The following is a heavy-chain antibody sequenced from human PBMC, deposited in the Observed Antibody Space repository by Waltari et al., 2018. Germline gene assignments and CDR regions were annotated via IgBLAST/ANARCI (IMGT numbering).Heavy chain of an antibody. CDR1: GFDFSDYA. Sequence: EVRLAESGGGLVKPGGSLRLPCTASGFDFSDYAMNWVRQAPGTGLEWVSSIGGTHSNIFYADSVKGRFTVSRDNAKNSLYLQMDNLRAEDSGLYFCTRDLYGSGGDWFDPWGQGTLVTVSS. CDR3: TRDLYGSGGDWFDP. D-gene: IGHD3-10*01. J-gene: IGHJ5*02. CDR2: IGGTHSNI. V-gene: IGHV3-21*03.